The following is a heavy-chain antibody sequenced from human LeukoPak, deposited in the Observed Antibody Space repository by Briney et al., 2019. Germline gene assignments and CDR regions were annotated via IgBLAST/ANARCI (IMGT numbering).Heavy chain of an antibody. V-gene: IGHV3-23*01. CDR1: GFTFSSYA. Sequence: PGGSLRLSCAASGFTFSSYAMNWVRQAPGKGLEWVSAISGSGGRTYQPDSVKGRFTISRDNSKNTLYLQMNSLRVEDTAVYHCVKDEYSGSQYYGRLDYWGQGTLVTVSS. CDR2: ISGSGGRT. D-gene: IGHD1-26*01. J-gene: IGHJ4*02. CDR3: VKDEYSGSQYYGRLDY.